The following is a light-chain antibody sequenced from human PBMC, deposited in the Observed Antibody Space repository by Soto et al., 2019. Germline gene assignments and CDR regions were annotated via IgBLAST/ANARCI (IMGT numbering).Light chain of an antibody. Sequence: QSALAQPASVSGSPGQSITISCTGTSSDVGSYNLVSWYQQHPGKAPKLMIYEVSKRPSGVSNRFSGSKSGNTASLTISGLQAEGEADYYCCSYAGSSTYYVYGTGTKVTV. J-gene: IGLJ1*01. CDR1: SSDVGSYNL. CDR3: CSYAGSSTYYV. CDR2: EVS. V-gene: IGLV2-23*02.